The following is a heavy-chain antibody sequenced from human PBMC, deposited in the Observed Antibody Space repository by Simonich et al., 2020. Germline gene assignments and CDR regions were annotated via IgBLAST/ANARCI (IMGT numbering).Heavy chain of an antibody. Sequence: QVQLVESGGGVVQPGRSLRLSCAASGFTFSSYAVHWVRQAHGKGRVWVTVLAYYGVNKNYATSVKGRFTISRDNSKNTLYLQMNSLRAEDTAVYYCARDRNWGWFDPWGQGTLVTVSS. CDR1: GFTFSSYA. V-gene: IGHV3-30*07. CDR2: LAYYGVNK. CDR3: ARDRNWGWFDP. J-gene: IGHJ5*02. D-gene: IGHD7-27*01.